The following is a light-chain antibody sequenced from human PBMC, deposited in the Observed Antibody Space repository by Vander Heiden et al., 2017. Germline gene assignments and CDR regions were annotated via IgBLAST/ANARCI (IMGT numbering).Light chain of an antibody. Sequence: SYVLTQPPSMSVAPGKTARITCGGNTIGSKSVHWYQQKPGQAAVLVVYDDSDRPSGIPGRFSGSNSGNTATLTISRVEAGDEADYYCQVWDSSSDVVFGGGTKLTVL. CDR1: TIGSKS. J-gene: IGLJ2*01. V-gene: IGLV3-21*03. CDR2: DDS. CDR3: QVWDSSSDVV.